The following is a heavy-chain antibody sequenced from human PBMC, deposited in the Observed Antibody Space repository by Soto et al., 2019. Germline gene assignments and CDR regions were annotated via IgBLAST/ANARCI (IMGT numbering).Heavy chain of an antibody. D-gene: IGHD3-16*01. V-gene: IGHV3-23*01. CDR1: GFTYSNYA. Sequence: EVQLLESGGGLVQPGGSLRLSCAASGFTYSNYAMSWVRQAPGKGLEWVSTISSSGSTYYADSVQGRFTISRDNSKNTLNLQMNNLIAEDTALYYSAKERLALGLDSRGQGNLFTVSS. J-gene: IGHJ4*02. CDR2: ISSSGST. CDR3: AKERLALGLDS.